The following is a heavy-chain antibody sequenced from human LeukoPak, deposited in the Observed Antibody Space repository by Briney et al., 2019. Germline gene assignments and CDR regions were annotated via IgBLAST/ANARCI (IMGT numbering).Heavy chain of an antibody. D-gene: IGHD3-3*01. J-gene: IGHJ4*02. Sequence: SETLSLTCAVSGYSISSGYYWGGIRQPPGKGLEWIGSIYHSGSTYYNPSLKRRVTISVDTSTHQFSLKLSSVTAADTAVYYCASLPPLYYDFWSGYYNPDYWGQGTLVTVSS. CDR3: ASLPPLYYDFWSGYYNPDY. V-gene: IGHV4-38-2*01. CDR1: GYSISSGYY. CDR2: IYHSGST.